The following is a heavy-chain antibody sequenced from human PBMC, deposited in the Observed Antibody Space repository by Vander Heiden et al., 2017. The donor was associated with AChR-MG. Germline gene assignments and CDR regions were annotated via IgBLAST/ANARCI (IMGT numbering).Heavy chain of an antibody. CDR2: IGGSRGST. CDR3: AKGGSGSYTALDY. D-gene: IGHD1-26*01. CDR1: GSTFSTEH. Sequence: VQLLESGGGLVQPGGSLSLACASPGSTFSTEHISWVRKALGKALGWVSCIGGSRGSTYYADSVKGRFTISRDNSKNTVYLEINSLRAEDTALYCCAKGGSGSYTALDYWGQGTLVTVSS. V-gene: IGHV3-23*01. J-gene: IGHJ4*02.